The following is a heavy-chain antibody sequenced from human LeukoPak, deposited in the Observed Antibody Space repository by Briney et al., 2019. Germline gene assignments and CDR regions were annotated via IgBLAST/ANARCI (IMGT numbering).Heavy chain of an antibody. J-gene: IGHJ4*02. V-gene: IGHV3-7*03. CDR1: AFTFSRYW. Sequence: GGSLRLSCAASAFTFSRYWTTWVRQAPGKGLEWVANINEDGSEKYYLDSVRGRFTISRDNAKNSLFLQMNSLKPEDTALYYCAKDIRGTYSLDYWGQGTLVTVSS. D-gene: IGHD1-26*01. CDR3: AKDIRGTYSLDY. CDR2: INEDGSEK.